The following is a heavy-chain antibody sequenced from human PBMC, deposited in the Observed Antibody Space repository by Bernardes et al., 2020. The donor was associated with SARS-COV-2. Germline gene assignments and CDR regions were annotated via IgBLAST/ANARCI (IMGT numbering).Heavy chain of an antibody. CDR2: ISYEERTE. Sequence: GSLRLSCAASGFAFSRFAMHWVRQSPGKGLEWVAIISYEERTEYNADSVKGRFTISRDNSKNTIFLQMSSLRAEDTAMYYCARETLDSTSSFFDYWGQGTLVTVSS. CDR1: GFAFSRFA. D-gene: IGHD6-6*01. CDR3: ARETLDSTSSFFDY. J-gene: IGHJ4*02. V-gene: IGHV3-30*19.